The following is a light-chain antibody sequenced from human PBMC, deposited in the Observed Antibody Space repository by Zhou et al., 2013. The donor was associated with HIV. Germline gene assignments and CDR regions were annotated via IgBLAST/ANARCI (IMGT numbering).Light chain of an antibody. CDR3: QHTFTTPIT. CDR1: QSIGSH. Sequence: DIQVTQSPTSLSASVGDRISITCRTSQSIGSHLSWYQQRPGKAPQLLIYAASILQTGVPSRFSGSGSGTDFTLTISSLQPEDFATYYCQHTFTTPITFGGGTRVEIK. J-gene: IGKJ4*01. CDR2: AAS. V-gene: IGKV1-39*01.